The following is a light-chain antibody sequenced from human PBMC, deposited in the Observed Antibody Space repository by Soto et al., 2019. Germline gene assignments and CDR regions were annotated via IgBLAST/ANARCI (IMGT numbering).Light chain of an antibody. CDR1: NSNIGSNY. CDR3: CSSAPESTYV. Sequence: QSVLTQPPSASGTPGQRVTISCSGSNSNIGSNYVYWYRQLPGTAPKLLIYSNNQRPSGVPDRFSGSKSGTSASLAISGLRSEDEADYFCCSSAPESTYVFGNGTKLTVL. CDR2: SNN. V-gene: IGLV1-47*02. J-gene: IGLJ1*01.